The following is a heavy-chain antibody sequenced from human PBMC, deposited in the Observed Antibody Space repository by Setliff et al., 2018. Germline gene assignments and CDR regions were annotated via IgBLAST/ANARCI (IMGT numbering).Heavy chain of an antibody. Sequence: SETLSLTCTVSGGSTNSRTYYWSWIRQSAGKGLEWIGHIYTSWSTVYNPSLKSRVTMSVDASRNQFSLKLSSVTAADTAIYYCARDRSYYASGSFTKWFDYWGQGTLVTVSS. D-gene: IGHD3-10*01. J-gene: IGHJ4*02. CDR1: GGSTNSRTYY. CDR3: ARDRSYYASGSFTKWFDY. CDR2: IYTSWST. V-gene: IGHV4-61*09.